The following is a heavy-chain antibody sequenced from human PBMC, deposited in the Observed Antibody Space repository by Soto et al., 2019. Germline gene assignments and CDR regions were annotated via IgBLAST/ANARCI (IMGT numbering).Heavy chain of an antibody. J-gene: IGHJ6*02. CDR1: GGTFSSYA. Sequence: GASVKVSCTASGGTFSSYAISWVGQAPGQRLDWMGGIIPIFGTANYAQKFQGRVTITADESTSTAYMELSSLRSEDTAVYYCARVGDILTGYYYYYYGMDVWGQGTTVTVSS. CDR3: ARVGDILTGYYYYYYGMDV. V-gene: IGHV1-69*13. D-gene: IGHD3-9*01. CDR2: IIPIFGTA.